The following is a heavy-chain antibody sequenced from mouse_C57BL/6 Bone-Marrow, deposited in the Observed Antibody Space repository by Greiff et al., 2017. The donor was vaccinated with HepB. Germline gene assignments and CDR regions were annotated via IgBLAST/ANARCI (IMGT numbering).Heavy chain of an antibody. CDR2: IYPGSGNT. CDR3: ATTVVATDFDY. V-gene: IGHV1-76*01. D-gene: IGHD1-1*01. J-gene: IGHJ2*01. Sequence: VQLQQSGAELVRPGASVKLSCKASGYTFTDYYINWVKQRPGQGLEWIARIYPGSGNTYYNEKFKGKATLTAEKSSSTAYMQLSSLTSEDSAVYFCATTVVATDFDYWGQGTTLTVSS. CDR1: GYTFTDYY.